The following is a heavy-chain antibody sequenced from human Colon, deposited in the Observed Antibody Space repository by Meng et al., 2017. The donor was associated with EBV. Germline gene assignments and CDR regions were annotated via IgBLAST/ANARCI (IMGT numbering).Heavy chain of an antibody. Sequence: QVHLPESGPVLVKPSETLSPPCTVSGDSVATGRYYWSWIRQPPGKGLEWIAYIYYIGGTNYNPSLKSRLTISLDTSKNQFSLSLRSVTAADTAVYYCARVSGRSFDPWGQGTLVTVSS. CDR2: IYYIGGT. J-gene: IGHJ5*02. CDR3: ARVSGRSFDP. D-gene: IGHD3-10*01. V-gene: IGHV4-61*01. CDR1: GDSVATGRYY.